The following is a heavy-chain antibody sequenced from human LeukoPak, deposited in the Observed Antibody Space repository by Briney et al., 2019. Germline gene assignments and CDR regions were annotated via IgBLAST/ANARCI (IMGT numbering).Heavy chain of an antibody. Sequence: PSETLSLTCTVSGYSISSGDYWGWIRPPPGKGLEWIGSIYHSGSTYYNPSLKSRVTISVDTSKNQFSLKLSSVTAADTAVYYCAREGRPGIAAAGTYLSYWFDPWGQGTLVTVSS. V-gene: IGHV4-38-2*02. CDR3: AREGRPGIAAAGTYLSYWFDP. CDR2: IYHSGST. J-gene: IGHJ5*02. CDR1: GYSISSGDY. D-gene: IGHD6-13*01.